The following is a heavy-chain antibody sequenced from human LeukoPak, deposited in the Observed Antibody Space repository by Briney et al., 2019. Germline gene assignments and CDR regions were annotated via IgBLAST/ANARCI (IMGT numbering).Heavy chain of an antibody. Sequence: SETLSLTCTVSGGSISSYYWSWIRQPAGKGLEWIGRIYITGSTNYNPSLKSRVAMSVDTSKNQFSLNLSSVTAADTAVYNCARGLVGATWNAFDIWGQGTMVTVSS. CDR3: ARGLVGATWNAFDI. CDR1: GGSISSYY. D-gene: IGHD1-26*01. J-gene: IGHJ3*02. CDR2: IYITGST. V-gene: IGHV4-4*07.